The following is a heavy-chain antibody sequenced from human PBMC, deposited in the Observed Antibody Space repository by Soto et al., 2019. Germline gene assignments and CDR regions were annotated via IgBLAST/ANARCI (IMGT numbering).Heavy chain of an antibody. V-gene: IGHV1-69*13. CDR1: GGTFGSDA. Sequence: VASVKVSCKASGGTFGSDAITWVRRAPGQGLEWLGGIIPILNSPAYAQKFKARVVITADEITNTAYMELNSLRFDDTAVYYCAREAPYCTSATCPKFYDMDVWGQGTTVTVSS. CDR3: AREAPYCTSATCPKFYDMDV. J-gene: IGHJ6*02. D-gene: IGHD2-2*01. CDR2: IIPILNSP.